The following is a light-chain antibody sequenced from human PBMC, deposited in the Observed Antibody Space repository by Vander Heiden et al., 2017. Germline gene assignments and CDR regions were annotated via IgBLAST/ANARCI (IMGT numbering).Light chain of an antibody. V-gene: IGLV3-1*01. CDR1: KLGDKY. J-gene: IGLJ1*01. CDR3: QAWDSSSLYV. Sequence: SYELTPPPSVSVSPGQTASITCSGDKLGDKYACWYQQKPGQSPVLVIYQDSKRPSGIPERFSGSNSGNTATLTISGTQAMDEADYYCQAWDSSSLYVFGTGTKVTGL. CDR2: QDS.